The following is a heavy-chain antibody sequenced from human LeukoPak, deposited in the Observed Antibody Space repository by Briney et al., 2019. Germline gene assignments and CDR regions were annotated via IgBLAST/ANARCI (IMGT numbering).Heavy chain of an antibody. CDR1: GGSISSGGYY. V-gene: IGHV4-31*03. Sequence: PSETLSLICTVSGGSISSGGYYWSWIRQHPGKGLEWIGHIYYSGSTYYNPSLKSRVTISVDASKNQFSLKLSSVTAADTAVYYCAREAGNTAMGDYWGQGTLVTVSS. CDR3: AREAGNTAMGDY. J-gene: IGHJ4*02. D-gene: IGHD5-18*01. CDR2: IYYSGST.